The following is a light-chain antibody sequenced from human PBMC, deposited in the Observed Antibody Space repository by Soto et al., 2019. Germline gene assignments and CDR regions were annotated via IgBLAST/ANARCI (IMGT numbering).Light chain of an antibody. Sequence: DIQMTQSPSSLSASVGDRVTITCRASQRISSYLNWYQQKPGKAPKLLIYAASSLQSGVPSRFSGSGSGTDFTLTISSLQPEDFATCYCQQSYSSRSITFGQGTRLEIK. V-gene: IGKV1-39*01. CDR1: QRISSY. CDR2: AAS. CDR3: QQSYSSRSIT. J-gene: IGKJ5*01.